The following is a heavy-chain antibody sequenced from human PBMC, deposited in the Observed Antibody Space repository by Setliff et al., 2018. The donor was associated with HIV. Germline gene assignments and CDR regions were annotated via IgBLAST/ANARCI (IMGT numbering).Heavy chain of an antibody. D-gene: IGHD4-17*01. CDR3: AREIYGGNSRPFDY. CDR1: GDSITSGHFY. V-gene: IGHV4-39*07. Sequence: PSETLSLTCTVSGDSITSGHFYWGWIRQAPGKGLEWIGNILDGRVTFFNPSLRGRVTISVDASKNQVSLKLSSVTAADTAVYYCAREIYGGNSRPFDYWGQGTLVTVSS. CDR2: ILDGRVT. J-gene: IGHJ4*02.